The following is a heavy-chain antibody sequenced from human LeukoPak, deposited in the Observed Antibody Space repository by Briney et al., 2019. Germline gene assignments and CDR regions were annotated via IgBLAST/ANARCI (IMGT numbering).Heavy chain of an antibody. CDR2: INHSGST. D-gene: IGHD3-10*01. CDR1: GGSFSGYY. Sequence: PSETLSLTCAVYGGSFSGYYWSWIRQPPGKGLEWIGEINHSGSTNYNPSLKSRVTISVDTSKNQFSLKLSSVTAADTAVYYCARLGGVYGYYYYYYMDVWGKGTTVTISS. CDR3: ARLGGVYGYYYYYYMDV. J-gene: IGHJ6*03. V-gene: IGHV4-34*01.